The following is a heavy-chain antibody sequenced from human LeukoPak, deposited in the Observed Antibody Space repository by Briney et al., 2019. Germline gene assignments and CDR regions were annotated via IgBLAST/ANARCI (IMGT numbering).Heavy chain of an antibody. V-gene: IGHV3-66*04. CDR3: ARHSSGWYYNWFDP. Sequence: GGSLRLSCAASGFIVSSNYMSWVRQAPGKGLEWVSVIYSGGRTYYAASVKGTFTISRDNSKNTLFLQMNSLSAEDTAVYHCARHSSGWYYNWFDPWGQGTLVTVSS. CDR1: GFIVSSNY. CDR2: IYSGGRT. J-gene: IGHJ5*02. D-gene: IGHD6-19*01.